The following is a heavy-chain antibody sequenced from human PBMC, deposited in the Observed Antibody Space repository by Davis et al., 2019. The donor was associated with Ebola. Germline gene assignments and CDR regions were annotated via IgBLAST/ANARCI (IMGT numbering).Heavy chain of an antibody. V-gene: IGHV3-48*02. D-gene: IGHD3-9*01. CDR3: AVHNGDWLQLDF. J-gene: IGHJ4*02. CDR1: GFTFSSYS. CDR2: ISRSSDTI. Sequence: PGGSLRLSCAASGFTFSSYSMNWVRQAPGKGLEWVSYISRSSDTIYYADSVRGRFTISRDTAKKSLYLQMNSLRDEDTAVYYCAVHNGDWLQLDFWGQGTLLTVSS.